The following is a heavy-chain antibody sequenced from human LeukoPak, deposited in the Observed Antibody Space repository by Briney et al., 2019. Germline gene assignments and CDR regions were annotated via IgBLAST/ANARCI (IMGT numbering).Heavy chain of an antibody. Sequence: GGSLRLSCAASGFTFSSYAMSWVRQAPGKGLEWVSAISGSGGSTYYADSVKGRFTISRDNSKNTLYLQMNSLRAEDTAVYYCAKADRTGYSYGPSNIDYWGQGTLVTVSS. CDR1: GFTFSSYA. V-gene: IGHV3-23*01. D-gene: IGHD5-18*01. J-gene: IGHJ4*02. CDR3: AKADRTGYSYGPSNIDY. CDR2: ISGSGGST.